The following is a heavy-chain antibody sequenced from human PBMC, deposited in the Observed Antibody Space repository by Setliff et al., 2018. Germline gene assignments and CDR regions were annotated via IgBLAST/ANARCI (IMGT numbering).Heavy chain of an antibody. CDR1: GGSISSDSYY. CDR2: IYYSGNI. J-gene: IGHJ5*02. Sequence: SETLSLTCTVSGGSISSDSYYWGWIRQPPGKGLERIGSIYYSGNIYYNPSLKSRVTMSVDTSKNHFSLKLRSVTAADTAIYYCARHVDCSGGRCYSLSNWFDPWGPGTLVTVSS. D-gene: IGHD2-15*01. CDR3: ARHVDCSGGRCYSLSNWFDP. V-gene: IGHV4-39*01.